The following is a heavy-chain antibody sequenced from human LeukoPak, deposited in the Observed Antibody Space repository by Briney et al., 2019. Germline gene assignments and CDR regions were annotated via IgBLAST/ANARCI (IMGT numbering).Heavy chain of an antibody. V-gene: IGHV4-59*01. Sequence: SETLSLTCTVSGGSISSYYWSWIRQLPGKGLEWIGYIYYSGSTNYNPSLKSRVTISVDTSKNQFSLKLSSVTAADTAVYYCARAFGFWSGYQFDYWGQGTLVTVSS. CDR1: GGSISSYY. D-gene: IGHD3-3*01. CDR3: ARAFGFWSGYQFDY. J-gene: IGHJ4*02. CDR2: IYYSGST.